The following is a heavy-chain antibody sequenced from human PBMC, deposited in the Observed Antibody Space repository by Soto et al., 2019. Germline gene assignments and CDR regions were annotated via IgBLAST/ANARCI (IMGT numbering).Heavy chain of an antibody. J-gene: IGHJ1*01. CDR1: GGSISSDDYY. D-gene: IGHD3-22*01. Sequence: PSATLPLTCTVSGGSISSDDYYWSWIRQAPGRGLEWIGYIHSSGSIYYNPSLKSRATMSIDTARNQFSLKVSSVTVADTAVYYCARDLDGLHDDNSGPYPRPGWGQGTLVT. CDR3: ARDLDGLHDDNSGPYPRPG. V-gene: IGHV4-30-4*01. CDR2: IHSSGSI.